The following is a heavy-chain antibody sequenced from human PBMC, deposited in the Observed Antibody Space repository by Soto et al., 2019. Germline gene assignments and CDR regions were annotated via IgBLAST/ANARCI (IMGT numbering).Heavy chain of an antibody. J-gene: IGHJ5*02. CDR2: ISSSSSYI. CDR1: GFTFRSYS. CDR3: ARVGAPRLQWELPRSGWFDP. D-gene: IGHD1-26*01. Sequence: EVQLVESGGGLVKPGGSLRLSCAASGFTFRSYSMNWVRQAPGKGLEWVSSISSSSSYIYYADSVKGRFTISRDNAKNSLYLQMNSLRAEDTAVYYCARVGAPRLQWELPRSGWFDPWGQGTLVTVSS. V-gene: IGHV3-21*01.